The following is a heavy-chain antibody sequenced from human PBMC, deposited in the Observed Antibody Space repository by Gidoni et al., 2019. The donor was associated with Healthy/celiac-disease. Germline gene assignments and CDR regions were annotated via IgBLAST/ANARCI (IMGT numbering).Heavy chain of an antibody. CDR2: IYTSGST. J-gene: IGHJ5*02. Sequence: QVQLQESGPGLVKPSQTLSLTCTVSGGSISSGSYYWSWIRQPAGKGLEWIGRIYTSGSTNYNPSLKSRVTISVDTSKNQFSLKLSSVTAADTAVYYCARDYTGARLRFLEWWWFDPWGQGTLVTVSS. D-gene: IGHD3-3*01. CDR3: ARDYTGARLRFLEWWWFDP. V-gene: IGHV4-61*02. CDR1: GGSISSGSYY.